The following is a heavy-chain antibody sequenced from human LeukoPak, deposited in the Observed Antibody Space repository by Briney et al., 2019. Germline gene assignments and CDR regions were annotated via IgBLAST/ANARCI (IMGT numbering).Heavy chain of an antibody. CDR3: ARLVCGGGSCPAEFDY. CDR1: GGSVSSGGHY. D-gene: IGHD2-15*01. Sequence: SETLSLTCIVSGGSVSSGGHYWGWIRQPPGKGLEWIGSIYYSGSTYYNPSLNNRVTIFIDMSKNQFSLRLNSVTATDTAVFYCARLVCGGGSCPAEFDYWGQGTLVTVSS. CDR2: IYYSGST. V-gene: IGHV4-39*01. J-gene: IGHJ4*02.